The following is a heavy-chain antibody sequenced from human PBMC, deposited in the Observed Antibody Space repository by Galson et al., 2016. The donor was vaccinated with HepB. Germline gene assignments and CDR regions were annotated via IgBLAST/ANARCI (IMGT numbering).Heavy chain of an antibody. J-gene: IGHJ4*02. CDR3: ARHIAVAGTRGFDY. Sequence: LSLTCAVSGASVSSNWWSWVRQPPGKGLDWIGETYHTGSTNFNPSLMSRVTISLDKSKNQLSLMLTSVTAADTAVYYCARHIAVAGTRGFDYWGQGALVTVSS. V-gene: IGHV4-4*02. CDR2: TYHTGST. CDR1: GASVSSNW. D-gene: IGHD6-19*01.